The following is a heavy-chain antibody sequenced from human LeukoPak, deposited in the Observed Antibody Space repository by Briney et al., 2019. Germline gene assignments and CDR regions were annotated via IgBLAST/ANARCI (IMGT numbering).Heavy chain of an antibody. CDR3: ARDLHSSGYYRPDAFDI. CDR1: GYTFSSYA. Sequence: ASVKVSCKASGYTFSSYAISWVRQAPRQGLEWMGWISTYNGKKNYAQKVQGRVTMTTDTSTSTAYMEMRSPRSDDTAVYYCARDLHSSGYYRPDAFDIWGQGTVVTVSS. J-gene: IGHJ3*02. V-gene: IGHV1-18*01. D-gene: IGHD3-22*01. CDR2: ISTYNGKK.